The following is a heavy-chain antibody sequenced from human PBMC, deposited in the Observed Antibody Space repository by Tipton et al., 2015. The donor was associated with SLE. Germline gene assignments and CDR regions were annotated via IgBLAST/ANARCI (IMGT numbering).Heavy chain of an antibody. Sequence: QLVQSGAEVKKPGASVKVSCKASGYTFTGYYIHWVRQAPGQGLEWMGRIDPNSDGTNYAQTFQGRVTMTRDTSISTAYMEVSRLRSDDTAVYYCARGYGSGIWGQGTMVTVSS. CDR2: IDPNSDGT. D-gene: IGHD3-10*01. V-gene: IGHV1-2*06. CDR1: GYTFTGYY. J-gene: IGHJ3*02. CDR3: ARGYGSGI.